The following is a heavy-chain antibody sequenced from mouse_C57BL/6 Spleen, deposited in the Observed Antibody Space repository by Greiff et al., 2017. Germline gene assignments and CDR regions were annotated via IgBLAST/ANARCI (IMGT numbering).Heavy chain of an antibody. V-gene: IGHV1-62-3*01. CDR3: YCRNWRRVYFDY. CDR1: GYTFTSYW. D-gene: IGHD4-1*01. J-gene: IGHJ2*01. CDR2: IDPNSGGT. Sequence: QVQLQQPGAELVKPGASVKLSSKASGYTFTSYWMHWVKQRPGRGLEWIGRIDPNSGGTNYNEKFKGKATLTVDKPSSTAYMQLSSLTSEDAAVYYCYCRNWRRVYFDYWGQGTPLTVSS.